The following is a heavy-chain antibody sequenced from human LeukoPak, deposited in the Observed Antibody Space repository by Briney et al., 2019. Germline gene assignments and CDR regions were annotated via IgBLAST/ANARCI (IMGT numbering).Heavy chain of an antibody. CDR3: ARALRGGDYSADY. CDR1: GGTFSSYA. CDR2: IIPILGIA. V-gene: IGHV1-69*04. J-gene: IGHJ4*02. D-gene: IGHD2-15*01. Sequence: SVKFSCKASGGTFSSYAISWVRQAPGQGLEWMGRIIPILGIANYAQKFQGRVTISADKSTSTAYLELSSLTSEDTAVYYCARALRGGDYSADYWGQGTLVTVSS.